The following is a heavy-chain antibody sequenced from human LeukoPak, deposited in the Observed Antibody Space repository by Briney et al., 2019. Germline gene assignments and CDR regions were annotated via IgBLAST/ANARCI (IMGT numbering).Heavy chain of an antibody. CDR2: ISYDGSNK. V-gene: IGHV3-30*04. CDR3: ARDPLDGDYGPSFDY. D-gene: IGHD4-17*01. Sequence: QAGGSLRLSCAASGFTFSSYAMHWVRQAPGKGLEWVAVISYDGSNKYYADSVKGRFTISRDNSKNTLYLQMNSLRAEDTAVYYCARDPLDGDYGPSFDYWGQGTLVTVSS. CDR1: GFTFSSYA. J-gene: IGHJ4*02.